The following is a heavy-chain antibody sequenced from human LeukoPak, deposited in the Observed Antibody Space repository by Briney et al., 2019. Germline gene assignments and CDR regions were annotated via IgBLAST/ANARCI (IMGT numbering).Heavy chain of an antibody. V-gene: IGHV3-30*02. D-gene: IGHD2-15*01. Sequence: GGSLRLSCVASGFTFTNYDMHWVRQAPGKGLEWVAFIRFDGSNEYYADSVKGRFTISRDNSKNTLYLQMNSLRAEDTAVYYCAQGGLDILDYWDQGTLVTVSS. CDR3: AQGGLDILDY. J-gene: IGHJ4*02. CDR1: GFTFTNYD. CDR2: IRFDGSNE.